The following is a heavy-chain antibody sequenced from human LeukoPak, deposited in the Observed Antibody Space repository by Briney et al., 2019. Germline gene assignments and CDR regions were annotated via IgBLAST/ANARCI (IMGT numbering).Heavy chain of an antibody. CDR3: ARVPYSSSSPNFDY. J-gene: IGHJ4*02. Sequence: ASVKVSCKASGYSFIGYYIHWVRQAPGQGLEWMGSVNPNSGVTDYAQKFQGRITMTRDTSISTAYMELSRLRSDDTAVYYCARVPYSSSSPNFDYWGQGTLVTVSS. CDR1: GYSFIGYY. V-gene: IGHV1-2*02. CDR2: VNPNSGVT. D-gene: IGHD6-6*01.